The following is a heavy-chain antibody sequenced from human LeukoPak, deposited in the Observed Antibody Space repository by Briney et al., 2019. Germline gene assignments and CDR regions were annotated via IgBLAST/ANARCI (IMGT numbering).Heavy chain of an antibody. Sequence: PGGSLRLSCAASGFTFSNAWMSWVRQAPGKGLEWVGRIKSKTDGGTTDYAAPVKGRFTISRDDSKNTLYLQMNSLKTEDTAVYYCTTEWGYCSSTSCMHGYWGQGTLVTVSS. CDR2: IKSKTDGGTT. CDR1: GFTFSNAW. D-gene: IGHD2-2*01. V-gene: IGHV3-15*01. CDR3: TTEWGYCSSTSCMHGY. J-gene: IGHJ4*02.